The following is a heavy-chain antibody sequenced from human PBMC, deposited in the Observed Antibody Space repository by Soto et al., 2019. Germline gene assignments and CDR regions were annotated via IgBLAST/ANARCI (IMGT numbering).Heavy chain of an antibody. CDR3: ARGGGRYPIKYYYYYYGMDV. CDR1: GGSFSGYY. Sequence: SETLSLTCAVYGGSFSGYYWSWIRQPPGKGLEWIGEINHSGSTNYNPSLKSRVTISVDTSKNQCSLKLSSVTAADTAVYYCARGGGRYPIKYYYYYYGMDVWGQGTTVTVS. CDR2: INHSGST. V-gene: IGHV4-34*01. D-gene: IGHD1-26*01. J-gene: IGHJ6*02.